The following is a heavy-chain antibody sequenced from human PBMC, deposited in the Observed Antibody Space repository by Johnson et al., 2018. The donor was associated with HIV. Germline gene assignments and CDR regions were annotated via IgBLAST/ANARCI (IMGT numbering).Heavy chain of an antibody. CDR3: ARSTYCGGDCYSVAFDI. Sequence: QVQLVESGGGLVKPGGSLRLSCAASGFSFSDYYLSWIRQAPGKGLEWVSYISSSGSTIYYADSVKGRFTISRDNAKNSLYLQMNSLRAEDTAVYYCARSTYCGGDCYSVAFDIWGQGTMVTVSS. J-gene: IGHJ3*02. D-gene: IGHD2-21*01. CDR1: GFSFSDYY. V-gene: IGHV3-11*04. CDR2: ISSSGSTI.